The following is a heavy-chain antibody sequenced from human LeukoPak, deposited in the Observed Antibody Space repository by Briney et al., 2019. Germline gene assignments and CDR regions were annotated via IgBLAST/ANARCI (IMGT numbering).Heavy chain of an antibody. J-gene: IGHJ4*02. Sequence: SGPTLVKPTQTLTLTCTFSGFSLSTSGVGVGWIRQPPGKALEWLALIYWDDDKRYSPSLKSRLTITKDTSKNQVVLTMTNMDPVDTATYYCAASPYSYRGGAFGYWGQGTLVTVSS. CDR2: IYWDDDK. D-gene: IGHD5-18*01. V-gene: IGHV2-5*02. CDR3: AASPYSYRGGAFGY. CDR1: GFSLSTSGVG.